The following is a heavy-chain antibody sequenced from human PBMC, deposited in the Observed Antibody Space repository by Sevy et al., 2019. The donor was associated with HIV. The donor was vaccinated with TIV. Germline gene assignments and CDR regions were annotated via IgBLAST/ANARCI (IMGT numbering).Heavy chain of an antibody. CDR3: ARPYRTDPFYYSGSSGYYYPSYFDS. CDR1: GFTFSSYW. V-gene: IGHV3-7*01. CDR2: INQVGSEK. Sequence: QLGGSLRLSCAASGFTFSSYWMTWVRQAPGKGLEWVANINQVGSEKFYVDSVKGRFTISRDNAKNSLYLQMNSLRVEDTAVYYCARPYRTDPFYYSGSSGYYYPSYFDSWGQGTLVTVSS. J-gene: IGHJ4*02. D-gene: IGHD3-22*01.